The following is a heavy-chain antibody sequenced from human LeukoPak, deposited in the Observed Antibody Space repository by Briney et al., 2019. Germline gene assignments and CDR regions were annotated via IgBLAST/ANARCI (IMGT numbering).Heavy chain of an antibody. CDR3: AKGLRFLEWPRDAFDI. D-gene: IGHD3-3*01. J-gene: IGHJ3*02. CDR1: GFTFSSYA. Sequence: GGSLRLSCAASGFTFSSYAMSWVRQAPGKGLEWVSAISGSGGSTYYADSVKGRFTISRDNSKNTLYLQMNSLRAEDTAVYYYAKGLRFLEWPRDAFDIWGQGTMVTVSS. V-gene: IGHV3-23*01. CDR2: ISGSGGST.